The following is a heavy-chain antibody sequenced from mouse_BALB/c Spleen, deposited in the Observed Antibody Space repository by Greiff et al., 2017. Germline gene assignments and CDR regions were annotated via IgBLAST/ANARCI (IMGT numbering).Heavy chain of an antibody. CDR2: ISNGGGST. CDR3: ARQEGNYLAWFAY. J-gene: IGHJ3*01. Sequence: EVQVVESGGGLVQPGGSLKLSCAASGFTFSSYTMSWVRQTPEKRLEWVAYISNGGGSTYYPDTVKGRFTISRDNAKNTLYLQMSSLKSEDTAMYYCARQEGNYLAWFAYWGQGTLVTVSA. D-gene: IGHD2-1*01. V-gene: IGHV5-12-2*01. CDR1: GFTFSSYT.